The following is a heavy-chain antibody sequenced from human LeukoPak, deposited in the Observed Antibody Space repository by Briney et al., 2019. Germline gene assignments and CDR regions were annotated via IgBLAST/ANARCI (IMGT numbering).Heavy chain of an antibody. V-gene: IGHV3-33*01. CDR2: IWYDGSNK. D-gene: IGHD3-22*01. J-gene: IGHJ3*02. Sequence: PGGSLRLSCAASGFTFSSYGMHWVRQAPGKGLEWVAVIWYDGSNKYYADSVKGRFTISRDNSKNTLYLQMNSLRAEDTAVYYCARDRLNYYDSPHDAFDIWGQGTMVTVSS. CDR1: GFTFSSYG. CDR3: ARDRLNYYDSPHDAFDI.